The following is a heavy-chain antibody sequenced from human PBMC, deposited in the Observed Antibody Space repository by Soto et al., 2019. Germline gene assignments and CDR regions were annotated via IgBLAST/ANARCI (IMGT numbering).Heavy chain of an antibody. D-gene: IGHD2-15*01. Sequence: EVQLVESGGGLVKPGGSLRLSCAASGFTFSSYSMNWVRQAPGKGLEWVSSISSSSSYIYYADSVKGRFTISRDNAKNSLYLEMNSLRAEDTVVYYCARGYCSGGSCGGAPSWFDPWGQGTLVNVSS. CDR3: ARGYCSGGSCGGAPSWFDP. J-gene: IGHJ5*02. CDR1: GFTFSSYS. CDR2: ISSSSSYI. V-gene: IGHV3-21*01.